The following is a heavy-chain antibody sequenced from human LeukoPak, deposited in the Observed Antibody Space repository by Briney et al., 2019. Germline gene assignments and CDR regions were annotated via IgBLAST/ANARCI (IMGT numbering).Heavy chain of an antibody. J-gene: IGHJ4*02. CDR3: ARVGQWLVKPWYYFDY. CDR1: GFTFSSYS. CDR2: ISSSSSYI. V-gene: IGHV3-21*01. Sequence: PGGSLRLSCAASGFTFSSYSMNWVRQAPGKELEWVSSISSSSSYIYYADSVKGRFTISRDNAKNSLYLQMNSLRAEDTAVYYCARVGQWLVKPWYYFDYWGQGTLVTVSS. D-gene: IGHD6-19*01.